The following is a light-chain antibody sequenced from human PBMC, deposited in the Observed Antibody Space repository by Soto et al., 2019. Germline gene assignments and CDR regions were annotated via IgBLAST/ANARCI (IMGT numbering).Light chain of an antibody. CDR3: QQHNNSRGT. CDR1: QSVSSN. V-gene: IGKV3-15*01. J-gene: IGKJ1*01. CDR2: GAS. Sequence: EIVMTQSPATLSVSPGERATLSCRASQSVSSNLAWYQQKPGQAPRLLIYGASTRANGIPARFSGSGSGTEFTLTISSLQSEDFDVYYCQQHNNSRGTLAQGTKVDIK.